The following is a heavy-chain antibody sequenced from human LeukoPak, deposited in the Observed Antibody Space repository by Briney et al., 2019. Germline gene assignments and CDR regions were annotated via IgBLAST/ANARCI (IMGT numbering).Heavy chain of an antibody. CDR3: ARVAVAGNLNNWFDP. J-gene: IGHJ5*02. V-gene: IGHV3-33*01. D-gene: IGHD6-19*01. Sequence: GGPLRLSCAASGFTFSSYGMHWVRQAPGKGLEWVAVIWYDGSNKYYADSVKGRFTISRDNSKDTLYLQMNSLRAEDTAVYYCARVAVAGNLNNWFDPWGQGTLVTVSS. CDR2: IWYDGSNK. CDR1: GFTFSSYG.